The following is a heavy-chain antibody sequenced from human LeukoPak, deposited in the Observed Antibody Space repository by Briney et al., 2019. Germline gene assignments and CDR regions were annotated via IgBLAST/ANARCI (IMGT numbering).Heavy chain of an antibody. CDR2: INPNSGGT. Sequence: GASVKVSCKASGYTFTGYYIHWVRQAPGQGLEWMGWINPNSGGTNYAQKFQGRVTMTRDTSISTAYMELSRLRSDDTAVYYCARDRLDWELRSGDDAFDIWGQGTMVTVSS. CDR1: GYTFTGYY. CDR3: ARDRLDWELRSGDDAFDI. V-gene: IGHV1-2*02. J-gene: IGHJ3*02. D-gene: IGHD1-26*01.